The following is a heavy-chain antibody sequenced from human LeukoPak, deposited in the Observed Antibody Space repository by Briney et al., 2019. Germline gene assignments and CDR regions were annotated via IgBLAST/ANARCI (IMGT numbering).Heavy chain of an antibody. J-gene: IGHJ6*02. V-gene: IGHV4-34*01. Sequence: SETLSLTCAVYGGSFSGYYWSWIRQPPGKGLEWIGEINHSGSTNYNPSLKSRVTISVDTSKNQFSLKLSSVTAADTAVYYCARGRENLYIVATRDEYYYGMDVWGQGTTVTVSS. CDR2: INHSGST. D-gene: IGHD5-12*01. CDR1: GGSFSGYY. CDR3: ARGRENLYIVATRDEYYYGMDV.